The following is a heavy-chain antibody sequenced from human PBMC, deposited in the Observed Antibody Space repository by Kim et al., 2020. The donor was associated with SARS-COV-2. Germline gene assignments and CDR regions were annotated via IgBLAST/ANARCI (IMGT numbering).Heavy chain of an antibody. D-gene: IGHD5-12*01. CDR1: GYTFTDHY. CDR3: ARDHNGYQLYGMDV. J-gene: IGHJ6*02. Sequence: ASVKVSCKASGYTFTDHYIHWVRQAPGQGLEWMGRISPNSGGTDYAQKFQGRVTMTRDASISTAYMELSRLRSDDMAVYYCARDHNGYQLYGMDVWGQGTTVTVSS. V-gene: IGHV1-2*06. CDR2: ISPNSGGT.